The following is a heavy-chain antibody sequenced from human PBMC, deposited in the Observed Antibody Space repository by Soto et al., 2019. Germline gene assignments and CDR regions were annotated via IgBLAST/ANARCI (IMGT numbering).Heavy chain of an antibody. CDR2: IDPSDSYT. D-gene: IGHD6-13*01. J-gene: IGHJ6*02. Sequence: PGESLKISCKGSGYSFTSYWISWVRQMPGKGLEWMGRIDPSDSYTNYSPSFQGHVTISAVKSISTAYLQWSSLKASDTAMYYCARLPARQQLVLLPLYSDYYYGMDVWGQGTTVTVSS. CDR1: GYSFTSYW. CDR3: ARLPARQQLVLLPLYSDYYYGMDV. V-gene: IGHV5-10-1*01.